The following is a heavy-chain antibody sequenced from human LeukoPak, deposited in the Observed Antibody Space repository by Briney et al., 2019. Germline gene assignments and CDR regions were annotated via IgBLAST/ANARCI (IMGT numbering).Heavy chain of an antibody. CDR1: GFIFCGHW. Sequence: GGSLRLSCAASGFIFCGHWMHWVRQAPGKGLVWLSRINNDGSSTIYADSVKGRFTFSRDNAENTLFLEMSSLRVEDTAVYYCVRERNNFWSGHHSIFDSWGQGTLVTVSS. J-gene: IGHJ4*02. D-gene: IGHD3-3*01. CDR2: INNDGSST. V-gene: IGHV3-74*01. CDR3: VRERNNFWSGHHSIFDS.